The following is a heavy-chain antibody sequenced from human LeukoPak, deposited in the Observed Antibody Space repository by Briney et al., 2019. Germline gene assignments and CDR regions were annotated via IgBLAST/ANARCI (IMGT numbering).Heavy chain of an antibody. V-gene: IGHV1-2*02. Sequence: AASVKVSCKASGYTFTGYYMHWVRQAPGQGLEWMGWINPNSGGTNYAQKFQGRVTMTRDTSISTAYMELSRLRSDDTAVYYCARVVTVSDAFDIWGQGTMVTVSS. CDR3: ARVVTVSDAFDI. CDR1: GYTFTGYY. J-gene: IGHJ3*02. D-gene: IGHD4-11*01. CDR2: INPNSGGT.